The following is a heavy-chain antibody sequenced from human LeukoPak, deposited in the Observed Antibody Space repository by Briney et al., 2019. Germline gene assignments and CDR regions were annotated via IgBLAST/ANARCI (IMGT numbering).Heavy chain of an antibody. CDR3: ARDRNDNGGVSFDS. CDR1: GGSIRSYY. CDR2: ISYSGYT. J-gene: IGHJ4*02. Sequence: SETLSLTCTVSGGSIRSYYWNWIRQAPGKGLEWVGFISYSGYTSYSPSLQSRVAISVDTAKSQFSLRLNSMTAADTAIYYCARDRNDNGGVSFDSWAQGNLVTVSS. V-gene: IGHV4-59*01. D-gene: IGHD4-23*01.